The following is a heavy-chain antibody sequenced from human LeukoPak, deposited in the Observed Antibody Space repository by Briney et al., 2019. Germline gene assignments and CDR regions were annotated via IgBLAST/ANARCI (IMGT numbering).Heavy chain of an antibody. CDR1: GYSISSGYY. CDR3: PGVGGCSGRDCYAFDY. Sequence: SETLSLTCVVSGYSISSGYYWGWIRQPPGKGLEWIGSIHHSGGTYYVPSFKSRVTMSVDTSKNQFSLKVTSVTAADTAVYYCPGVGGCSGRDCYAFDYWGQGTLVTVPS. D-gene: IGHD2-15*01. J-gene: IGHJ4*02. CDR2: IHHSGGT. V-gene: IGHV4-38-2*01.